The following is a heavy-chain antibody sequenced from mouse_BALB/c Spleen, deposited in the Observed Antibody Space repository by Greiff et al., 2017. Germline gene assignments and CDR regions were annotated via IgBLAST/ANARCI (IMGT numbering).Heavy chain of an antibody. CDR2: INPSTGYT. V-gene: IGHV1-7*01. CDR3: ARDGEDYSMDY. J-gene: IGHJ4*01. CDR1: GYTFTSYW. Sequence: QVQLKQSGAELAKPGASVKMSCKASGYTFTSYWMHWVKQRPGQGLEWIGYINPSTGYTEYNQKFKDKATLTADKSSSTAYMQLSSLTSEDSAVYYCARDGEDYSMDYWGQGTSVTVSS.